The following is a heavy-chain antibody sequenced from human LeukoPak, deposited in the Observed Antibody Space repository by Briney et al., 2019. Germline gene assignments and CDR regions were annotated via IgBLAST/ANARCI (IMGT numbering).Heavy chain of an antibody. CDR1: GGSISSYY. Sequence: PSETLSLTCTVSGGSISSYYWSWIRQPPGKGLEWIVYIYYSGSTNYNPSLKSRVTISVDTSKNQFSLKLSSVTAADTAVYYCASLTYDSSGYYSYWGQGALVTVSS. CDR2: IYYSGST. J-gene: IGHJ4*02. D-gene: IGHD3-22*01. V-gene: IGHV4-59*01. CDR3: ASLTYDSSGYYSY.